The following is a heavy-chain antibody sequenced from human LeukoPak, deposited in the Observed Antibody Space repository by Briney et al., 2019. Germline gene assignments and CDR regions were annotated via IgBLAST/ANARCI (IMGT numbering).Heavy chain of an antibody. J-gene: IGHJ4*02. V-gene: IGHV4-59*08. D-gene: IGHD4-17*01. CDR1: SGSISSYY. CDR2: IYYSGST. CDR3: ARPRWDDYGDLYFDY. Sequence: SETLSLTCTVSSGSISSYYWSWIRQPPGKGLEWIGYIYYSGSTNYNPSLKSRVTISVDTSKNQFSLKLSSVTAADTAVYYRARPRWDDYGDLYFDYWGQGTLVTVSS.